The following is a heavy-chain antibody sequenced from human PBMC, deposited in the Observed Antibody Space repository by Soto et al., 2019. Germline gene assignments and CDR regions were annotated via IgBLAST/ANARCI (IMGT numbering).Heavy chain of an antibody. J-gene: IGHJ5*02. D-gene: IGHD3-10*01. CDR3: AREPWFAELQWFDP. V-gene: IGHV4-4*02. CDR2: IYHSGST. Sequence: SETLSLTCAVSGGSISSSNWWSWVRQPPGKGLEWIGEIYHSGSTNYNPSLKSRVTISVDKCKNQFSLKLSSVTAADTAVYYCAREPWFAELQWFDPSGQGTLLTVSS. CDR1: GGSISSSNW.